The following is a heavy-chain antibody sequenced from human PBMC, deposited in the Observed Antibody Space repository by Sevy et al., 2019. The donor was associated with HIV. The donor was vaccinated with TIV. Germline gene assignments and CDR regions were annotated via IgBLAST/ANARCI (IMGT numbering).Heavy chain of an antibody. D-gene: IGHD6-6*01. CDR1: GYIFTNYW. J-gene: IGHJ4*02. CDR3: VRWRTADRRSFDY. Sequence: GESLKISCKGFGYIFTNYWIGWVRQMPGEGLEWMGIIHPSDSDTRYSPYFQDQVTISADKSTSTTYLQWSSLKASDTAMYYCVRWRTADRRSFDYWGQGTLVTVSS. CDR2: IHPSDSDT. V-gene: IGHV5-51*01.